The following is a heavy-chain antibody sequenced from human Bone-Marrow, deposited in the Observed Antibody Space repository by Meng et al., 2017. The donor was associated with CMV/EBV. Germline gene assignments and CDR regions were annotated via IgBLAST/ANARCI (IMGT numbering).Heavy chain of an antibody. Sequence: LSLTCAASGFTFSSYWMSWVRQAPGKGLEWVANIKQDGSEKYYVDSVKGRFTISRDNAKNSLYLQMNSLRAEDTAVYYCARDRYCSSTSCIYYYYGMDVWGQGTTVTVSS. J-gene: IGHJ6*02. CDR3: ARDRYCSSTSCIYYYYGMDV. CDR1: GFTFSSYW. D-gene: IGHD2-2*01. CDR2: IKQDGSEK. V-gene: IGHV3-7*01.